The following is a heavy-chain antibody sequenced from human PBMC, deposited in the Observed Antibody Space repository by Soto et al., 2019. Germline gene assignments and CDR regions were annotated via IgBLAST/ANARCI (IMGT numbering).Heavy chain of an antibody. CDR3: ARHRARNWFDP. Sequence: SETLSLTCIVSGGSISISRYYGGCIRQPPGKGLEWIGSIYYSGSTYYNPSLKSRVTISVDTSKNQFSLKLSSVTAADTAVFCCARHRARNWFDPWGQGTLVTVSS. V-gene: IGHV4-39*01. CDR1: GGSISISRYY. D-gene: IGHD6-6*01. CDR2: IYYSGST. J-gene: IGHJ5*02.